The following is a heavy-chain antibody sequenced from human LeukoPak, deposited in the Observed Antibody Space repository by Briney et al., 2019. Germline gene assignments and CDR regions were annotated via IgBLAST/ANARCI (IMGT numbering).Heavy chain of an antibody. CDR3: SRGLDSRDLDY. CDR1: GASFNSDDQY. J-gene: IGHJ4*02. CDR2: IHPSGML. V-gene: IGHV4-31*03. Sequence: PSQTLSLTCTVSGASFNSDDQYWNWIRQSPGKGLEWIGSIHPSGMLYNNPSLESRVTMSRDKYQKEFSLNHSSATASECALIFCSRGLDSRDLDYWGQGILVTVSS. D-gene: IGHD5-24*01.